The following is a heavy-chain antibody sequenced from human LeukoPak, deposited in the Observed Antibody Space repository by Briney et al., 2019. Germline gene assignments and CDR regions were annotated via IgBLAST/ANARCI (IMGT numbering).Heavy chain of an antibody. V-gene: IGHV4-30-4*01. CDR1: GGSISSGDYY. D-gene: IGHD6-19*01. J-gene: IGHJ5*02. CDR2: IYYSGST. Sequence: SQTLSLTCTVSGGSISSGDYYWSWIRQPPGKGLEWIGYIYYSGSTYYNPSLKSRVTISVDTSKNQFSLKLSSVTAADTAVYYCARGPMSDSSGWYPGFDPWGQGTLVTVSS. CDR3: ARGPMSDSSGWYPGFDP.